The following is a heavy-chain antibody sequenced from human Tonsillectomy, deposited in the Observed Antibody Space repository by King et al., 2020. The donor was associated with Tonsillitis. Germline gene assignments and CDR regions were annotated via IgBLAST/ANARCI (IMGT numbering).Heavy chain of an antibody. CDR2: SYHSGRT. Sequence: VQLQESGPGLVKPSGTLSLTCAVSGGSISSSNWWTLVRQPPGKGLEWIGESYHSGRTNSTPSLMSRVTISVDKSKNQFSLKLSPVTAADTAVYYCATSGRFDYWGQGTLVTVSS. CDR3: ATSGRFDY. V-gene: IGHV4-4*02. D-gene: IGHD1-26*01. CDR1: GGSISSSNW. J-gene: IGHJ4*02.